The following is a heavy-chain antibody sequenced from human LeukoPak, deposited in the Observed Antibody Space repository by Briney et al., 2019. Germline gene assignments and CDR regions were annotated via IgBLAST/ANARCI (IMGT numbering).Heavy chain of an antibody. CDR1: GFTFSGSA. D-gene: IGHD3-3*01. J-gene: IGHJ4*02. Sequence: GGSLRLSCAASGFTFSGSAMLWVRRASGKGLEWVGRIRSKANSYATAYAVSVKGRFTISRDDSKNTAYLQMNSLKTEDTAVYYCTRSGLISGYYDLDYWGQGTLVTVSS. V-gene: IGHV3-73*01. CDR3: TRSGLISGYYDLDY. CDR2: IRSKANSYAT.